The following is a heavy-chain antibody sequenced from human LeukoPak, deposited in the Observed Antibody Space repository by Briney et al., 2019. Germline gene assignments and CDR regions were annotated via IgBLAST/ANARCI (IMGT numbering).Heavy chain of an antibody. Sequence: GGSLRLSCAASGFTFGDYGMHWVRQAPGKGLEWVAVISYDGSNKYSADSVKGRFTISRDNSKNTLYLQMNSLRAEDTAVYYCAKDEDYGDYVLSYWGQGTLVTVSS. V-gene: IGHV3-30*18. CDR1: GFTFGDYG. CDR3: AKDEDYGDYVLSY. J-gene: IGHJ4*02. D-gene: IGHD4-17*01. CDR2: ISYDGSNK.